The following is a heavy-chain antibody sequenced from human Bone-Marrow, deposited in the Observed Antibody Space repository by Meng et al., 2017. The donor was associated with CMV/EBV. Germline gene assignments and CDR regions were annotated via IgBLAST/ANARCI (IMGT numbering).Heavy chain of an antibody. CDR3: ARGSTVTTLRPY. CDR1: GFTFSSYW. J-gene: IGHJ4*02. Sequence: GESLKISCAASGFTFSSYWMSWVRQAPGKGLEGVANIKQDGSEKNYVDSVKGRSTISRDNAKTSLYLQMNNLRAEDTAVYYCARGSTVTTLRPYWGQGTLVTVSS. V-gene: IGHV3-7*03. D-gene: IGHD4-17*01. CDR2: IKQDGSEK.